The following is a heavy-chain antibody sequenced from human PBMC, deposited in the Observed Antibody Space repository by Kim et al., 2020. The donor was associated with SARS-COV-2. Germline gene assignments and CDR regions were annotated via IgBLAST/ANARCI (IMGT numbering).Heavy chain of an antibody. CDR3: ARGAFLGSRYRLSPDFVY. CDR2: IGTAGDT. Sequence: GGSLRLSCAASGFTFSSYDMHWVRQATGKGLEWVSAIGTAGDTNYPGYVKGRLTISRENAKNSLYLQMNSLRAGDTAVYYCARGAFLGSRYRLSPDFVYWGQGTPVTLSS. V-gene: IGHV3-13*01. D-gene: IGHD3-3*02. J-gene: IGHJ4*02. CDR1: GFTFSSYD.